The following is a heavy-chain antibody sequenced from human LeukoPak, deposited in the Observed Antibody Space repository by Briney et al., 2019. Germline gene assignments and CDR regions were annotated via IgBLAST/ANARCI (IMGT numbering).Heavy chain of an antibody. CDR1: RYTFIDYG. CDR2: ISVYNGST. J-gene: IGHJ4*02. V-gene: IGHV1-18*01. Sequence: ASVKVSCKASRYTFIDYGFSWVRQAPGQGLEWLGWISVYNGSTRYAQNLHDRVTMTTDTSTNTAYMELRSLRSDDTAVYYCARDVYAKVTSVTTVGYWGQGTLVTVSS. CDR3: ARDVYAKVTSVTTVGY. D-gene: IGHD4-17*01.